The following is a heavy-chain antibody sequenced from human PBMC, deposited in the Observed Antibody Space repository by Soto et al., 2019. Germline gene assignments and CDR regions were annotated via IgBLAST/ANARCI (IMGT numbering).Heavy chain of an antibody. CDR1: GFTFSSYD. J-gene: IGHJ4*02. D-gene: IGHD3-22*01. CDR2: IGTAGDT. CDR3: ARVHYYDSSGLYYFDY. V-gene: IGHV3-13*01. Sequence: GGSLRLSCAASGFTFSSYDMHWVRQATGKGLEWVSAIGTAGDTYYPGSVKGRFTISRENAKNSLYLQMNSLRAEYTAVYDCARVHYYDSSGLYYFDYWGQGTLVTVSS.